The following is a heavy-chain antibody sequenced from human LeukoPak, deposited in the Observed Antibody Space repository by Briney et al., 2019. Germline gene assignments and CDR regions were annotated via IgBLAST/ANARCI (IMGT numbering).Heavy chain of an antibody. CDR1: GGTFSSYA. J-gene: IGHJ3*02. CDR3: AGRYCSGGSCYRAFDI. Sequence: SVKVSCKASGGTFSSYAISWVRQAPGQGLEWMGRIIPILGIANYAQKFQGRVTITADKSTSTAHMELSSLRSEDTAVYYCAGRYCSGGSCYRAFDIRGQGTMVTVSS. CDR2: IIPILGIA. D-gene: IGHD2-15*01. V-gene: IGHV1-69*04.